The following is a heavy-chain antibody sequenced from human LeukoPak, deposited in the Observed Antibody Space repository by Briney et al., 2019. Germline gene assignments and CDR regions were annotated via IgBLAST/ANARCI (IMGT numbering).Heavy chain of an antibody. Sequence: PGGSLRLSCAASGXTVNSNYMSWVRQAPGKGLEWVSVIYSGGSTYYADSVKGRFTISRDNSKNTLYLQMNSLRAEDTAVYYCASMYFSQYLQHWGQGTLVTVSS. CDR1: GXTVNSNY. CDR2: IYSGGST. J-gene: IGHJ1*01. CDR3: ASMYFSQYLQH. D-gene: IGHD2-8*01. V-gene: IGHV3-53*01.